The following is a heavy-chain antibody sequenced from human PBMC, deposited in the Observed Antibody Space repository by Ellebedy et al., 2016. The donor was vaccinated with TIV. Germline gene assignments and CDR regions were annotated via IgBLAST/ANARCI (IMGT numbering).Heavy chain of an antibody. CDR1: GFTFSSYA. Sequence: GESLKISCAASGFTFSSYAMSWVRQAPGKGLQWVSVISGSGGSTYYADSVKGRFSVSRDNSKNTVFLQVNNLRAEDTAVYYCAKTQDYSFPSWGQGTLVTVSS. CDR2: ISGSGGST. J-gene: IGHJ1*01. V-gene: IGHV3-23*01. CDR3: AKTQDYSFPS. D-gene: IGHD2/OR15-2a*01.